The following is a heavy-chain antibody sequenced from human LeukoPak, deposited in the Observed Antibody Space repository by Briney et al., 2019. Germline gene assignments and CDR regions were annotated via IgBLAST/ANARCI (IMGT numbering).Heavy chain of an antibody. Sequence: GASVKVSCKASGYNFNSHGINWVRQAPGQGLEWMGRINPNSGGTNYAQKFQGRVTMTRDTSISTAYMELSRLRSDDTAVYYCARDYDILTGYYIVPTAYFDYWGQGTLVTVSS. CDR2: INPNSGGT. V-gene: IGHV1-2*06. D-gene: IGHD3-9*01. CDR1: GYNFNSHG. J-gene: IGHJ4*02. CDR3: ARDYDILTGYYIVPTAYFDY.